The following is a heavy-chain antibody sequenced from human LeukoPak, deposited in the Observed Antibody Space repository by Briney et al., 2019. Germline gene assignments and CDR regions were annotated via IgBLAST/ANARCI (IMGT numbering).Heavy chain of an antibody. CDR3: ARVGLGSGSFYTWFDP. Sequence: PSETLSLTCTFSGYSIDSDYFWGWIRQPPGKGLEWIGSIYHIGSTYYNPSLKSRVTISVDTSKNQFSLKLNSVTAADTAVYYCARVGLGSGSFYTWFDPWGQGTLVIVSS. CDR1: GYSIDSDYF. D-gene: IGHD1-26*01. V-gene: IGHV4-38-2*02. CDR2: IYHIGST. J-gene: IGHJ5*02.